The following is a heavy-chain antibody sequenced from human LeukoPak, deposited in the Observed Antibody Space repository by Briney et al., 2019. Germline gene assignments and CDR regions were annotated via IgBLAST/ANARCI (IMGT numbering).Heavy chain of an antibody. CDR3: ARRRGGGTYSGYKEYYFDY. V-gene: IGHV4-34*01. CDR2: INHSGST. D-gene: IGHD5-12*01. Sequence: SETLSLTCAVYGGSFSGYYWSWIRHPPGKGLEWIGEINHSGSTNYNPSLKSRVTISVDTYKNQFSLKLSSVTAADTAVYYCARRRGGGTYSGYKEYYFDYWGQGTLVTVSS. CDR1: GGSFSGYY. J-gene: IGHJ4*02.